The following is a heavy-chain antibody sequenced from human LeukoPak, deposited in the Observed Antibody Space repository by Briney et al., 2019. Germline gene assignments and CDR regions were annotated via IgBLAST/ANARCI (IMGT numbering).Heavy chain of an antibody. V-gene: IGHV3-30*02. J-gene: IGHJ4*01. CDR1: GFSFTSLD. CDR2: IRYDGSSK. Sequence: PSGSLSLTCAASGFSFTSLDLHWVRQAPGKGLEWVTFIRYDGSSKYYGDSVKGRFTISRDISKNTLYLQMNSLSVEDTALYYCAKDDGTFGSDYWGHGTLVTVSS. CDR3: AKDDGTFGSDY. D-gene: IGHD3-10*01.